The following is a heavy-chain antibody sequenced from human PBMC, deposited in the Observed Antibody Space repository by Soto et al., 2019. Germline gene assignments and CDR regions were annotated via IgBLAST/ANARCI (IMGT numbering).Heavy chain of an antibody. D-gene: IGHD6-19*01. Sequence: GGSLRLSCAASGFTFSSYAMSWVRQAPGKGLEWVSAISGSGGSTYYADSVKGRFTISRDNSKNTLYLQMNSLRAEDTAVYYCAKDAAVDGTDFRENDYWGQGTLVTVSS. CDR2: ISGSGGST. J-gene: IGHJ4*02. CDR3: AKDAAVDGTDFRENDY. V-gene: IGHV3-23*01. CDR1: GFTFSSYA.